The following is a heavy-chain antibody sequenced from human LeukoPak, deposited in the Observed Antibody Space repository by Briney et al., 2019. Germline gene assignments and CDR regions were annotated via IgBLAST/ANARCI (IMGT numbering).Heavy chain of an antibody. J-gene: IGHJ4*02. CDR2: ISSGAITM. CDR1: GFMFRSFE. Sequence: GGSPRLSCAASGFMFRSFEMYWVRQAPGKGLEWIAYISSGAITMYYADSVKGRFTISRDDAKNSLFLQMNSLRAEDTAVYYCALLAVASDFDYWGQGALVTVSS. V-gene: IGHV3-48*03. D-gene: IGHD6-19*01. CDR3: ALLAVASDFDY.